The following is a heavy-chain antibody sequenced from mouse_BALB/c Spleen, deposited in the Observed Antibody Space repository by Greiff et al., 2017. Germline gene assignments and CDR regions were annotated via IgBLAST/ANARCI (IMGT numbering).Heavy chain of an antibody. V-gene: IGHV6-6*02. D-gene: IGHD1-1*01. J-gene: IGHJ2*01. Sequence: DVMLVESGGGLVQPGGSMKLSCVASGFTFSSYWMPWVRQSPEKGLEWVAEIRLKSDNYATHYAESVKGKFTISRDDSKSRLYLQMNSLRAEDTGIYYCTTVGHYFDYWGQGTTLTVSS. CDR1: GFTFSSYW. CDR3: TTVGHYFDY. CDR2: IRLKSDNYAT.